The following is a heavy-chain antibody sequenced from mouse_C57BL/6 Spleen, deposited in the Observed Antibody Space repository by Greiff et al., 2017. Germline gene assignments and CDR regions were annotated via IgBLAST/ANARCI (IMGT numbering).Heavy chain of an antibody. CDR3: ARMGYGTPYWYFDV. CDR1: GYTFTSYW. CDR2: IYPSDSET. J-gene: IGHJ1*03. D-gene: IGHD1-1*01. V-gene: IGHV1-61*01. Sequence: VQLQQPGAELVRPGSSVKLSCKASGYTFTSYWLDWVKQRPGPGLEWIGNIYPSDSETHYNQKFKDKATLTVDKSSSTAYMQLSSLTSEDSAVYYCARMGYGTPYWYFDVWGTGTTVTVSS.